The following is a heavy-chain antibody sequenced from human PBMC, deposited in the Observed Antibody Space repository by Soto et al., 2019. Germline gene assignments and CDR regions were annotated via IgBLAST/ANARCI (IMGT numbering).Heavy chain of an antibody. J-gene: IGHJ4*02. V-gene: IGHV3-64D*06. CDR2: ISSNGGST. Sequence: PGGSLRLSCSASGFTFSSYAMHWVRQAPGKGLEYVSAISSNGGSTYYADSVKGRFTISRDNSKNTLYLQMSSLRAEDTAVYYCVKALTGIVVVTEFDYWGQGTLVTVSS. CDR3: VKALTGIVVVTEFDY. CDR1: GFTFSSYA. D-gene: IGHD3-22*01.